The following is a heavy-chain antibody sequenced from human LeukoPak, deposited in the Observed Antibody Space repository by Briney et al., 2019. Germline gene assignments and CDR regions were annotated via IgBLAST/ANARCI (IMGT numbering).Heavy chain of an antibody. D-gene: IGHD4-17*01. CDR2: ISYDGSNK. CDR3: ASPTTVTTKKERLDP. J-gene: IGHJ5*02. V-gene: IGHV3-30-3*01. CDR1: GFTFSSYA. Sequence: GGSLRLSCAASGFTFSSYAMHWVRQAPGKGLEWVAVISYDGSNKYYADSVKGRFTISRDNSKNTLYLQMNSLRAEDTAVYYCASPTTVTTKKERLDPWGQGTLVTVSS.